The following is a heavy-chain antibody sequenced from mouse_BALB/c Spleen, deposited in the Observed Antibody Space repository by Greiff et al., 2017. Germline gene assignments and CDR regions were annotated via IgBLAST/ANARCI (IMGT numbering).Heavy chain of an antibody. V-gene: IGHV1-7*01. J-gene: IGHJ4*01. Sequence: VQLQESGAELAKPGASVKMSCKASGYTFTSYWMHWVKQRPGQGLEWIGYINPSTGYTEYNQKFKDKATLTADKSSSTAYMQLSSLTSEDSAVYYCARGWEAMDYWGQGTSVTVSS. D-gene: IGHD2-3*01. CDR1: GYTFTSYW. CDR2: INPSTGYT. CDR3: ARGWEAMDY.